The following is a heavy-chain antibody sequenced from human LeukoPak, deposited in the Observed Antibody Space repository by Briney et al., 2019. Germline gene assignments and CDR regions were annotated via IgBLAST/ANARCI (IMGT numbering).Heavy chain of an antibody. Sequence: XCXXSXYSLTXXYMHWXRQAPGQGLEWMAIINPSGGGTNYAQKFQGRVTLTTDTSTSTAYMELRSLRSDDTAVYYCARSSEANYWGQGTLVTVSS. V-gene: IGHV1-46*01. CDR1: XYSLTXXY. CDR2: INPSGGGT. D-gene: IGHD6-19*01. J-gene: IGHJ4*02. CDR3: ARSSEANY.